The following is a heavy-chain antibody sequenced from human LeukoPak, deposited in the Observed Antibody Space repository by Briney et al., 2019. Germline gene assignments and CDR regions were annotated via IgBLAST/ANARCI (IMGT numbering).Heavy chain of an antibody. J-gene: IGHJ6*03. CDR2: MNPHSGNT. CDR3: ARALSWTTESYYYMDV. V-gene: IGHV1-8*02. Sequence: ASVKVSCKASGYTFSSHGITRVRQATGQGLEWMGWMNPHSGNTGYAQKFQGRVTMTKNTSITTAYMELSSLRSEDTAVYYCARALSWTTESYYYMDVWGKGTTVTVSS. D-gene: IGHD3/OR15-3a*01. CDR1: GYTFSSHG.